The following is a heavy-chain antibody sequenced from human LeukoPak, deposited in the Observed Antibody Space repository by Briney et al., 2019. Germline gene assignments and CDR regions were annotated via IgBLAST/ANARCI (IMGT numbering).Heavy chain of an antibody. CDR2: ISGSGGST. Sequence: GGSLRLSCAASGFTFSSYAMSWVRQAPGKGLEWVSAISGSGGSTYYADSVKGRFTISRDNSKNTLYLQMNSLRAEDTAVYYCAEDRKYSSGWANTDYWGQGTLVTVSS. J-gene: IGHJ4*02. V-gene: IGHV3-23*01. CDR1: GFTFSSYA. CDR3: AEDRKYSSGWANTDY. D-gene: IGHD6-19*01.